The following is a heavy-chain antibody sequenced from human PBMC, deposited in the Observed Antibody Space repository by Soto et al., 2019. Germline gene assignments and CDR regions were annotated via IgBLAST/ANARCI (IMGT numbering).Heavy chain of an antibody. D-gene: IGHD7-27*01. V-gene: IGHV4-34*01. CDR2: INHSGRT. CDR1: GGSFSGYY. J-gene: IGHJ4*02. Sequence: SETLSLTCAVYGGSFSGYYWSWIRQPPGKGLEWIGEINHSGRTNYNPSLKSRVTISVDTSKNQFSLKLSSVTAADTAVYYCARDRKWGAHDYWGQGTLVTVSS. CDR3: ARDRKWGAHDY.